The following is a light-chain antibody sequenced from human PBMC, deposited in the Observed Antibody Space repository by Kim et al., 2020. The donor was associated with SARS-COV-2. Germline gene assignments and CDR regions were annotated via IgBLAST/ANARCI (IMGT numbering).Light chain of an antibody. CDR1: RDNVGNNG. J-gene: IGLJ2*01. CDR3: SSWDSSINAWV. V-gene: IGLV10-54*04. Sequence: QAGLTQPPSMSKGLGQTATLSCSGKRDNVGNNGAAWLQQHLGHHPRLLSYTTNNRPSGISERFSASRSGDTASLTISGLQPEDEADYYCSSWDSSINAWVFGGGTQLTVL. CDR2: TTN.